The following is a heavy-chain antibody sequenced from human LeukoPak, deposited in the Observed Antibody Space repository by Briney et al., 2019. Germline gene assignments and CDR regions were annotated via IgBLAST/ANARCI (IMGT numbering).Heavy chain of an antibody. V-gene: IGHV3-21*01. CDR2: ISSSSSYI. Sequence: GGSLRLSCAASGFTFSSYSMNWVRQAPGKGLEWVSSISSSSSYIYYADSVKGRFTISGDNAKNSLYLQMNSLRAEDTAVYYCARDGYYYDSSGYYQEAFDIWGQGTMVTVSS. CDR3: ARDGYYYDSSGYYQEAFDI. D-gene: IGHD3-22*01. J-gene: IGHJ3*02. CDR1: GFTFSSYS.